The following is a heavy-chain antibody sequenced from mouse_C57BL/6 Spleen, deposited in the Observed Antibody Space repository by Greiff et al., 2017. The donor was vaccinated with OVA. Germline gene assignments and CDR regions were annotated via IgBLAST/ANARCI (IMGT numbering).Heavy chain of an antibody. Sequence: DVQLVESGGGLVKPGGSLKLSCAASGFTFSSYAMSWVRQTPEKRLEWVATISDGGSYTYYPDNVKGRFTISRDNAKNNLYLQMSHLKSEDTAVYYCASLDWADYAMDYWGQGTSVTVSS. CDR3: ASLDWADYAMDY. J-gene: IGHJ4*01. D-gene: IGHD4-1*01. V-gene: IGHV5-4*01. CDR1: GFTFSSYA. CDR2: ISDGGSYT.